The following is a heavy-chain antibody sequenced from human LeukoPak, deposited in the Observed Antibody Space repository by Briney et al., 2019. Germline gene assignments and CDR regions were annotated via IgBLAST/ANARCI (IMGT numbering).Heavy chain of an antibody. CDR3: ARGPYYYDSSGPFVFDY. Sequence: LETLSLTCTVSGGSISSGSYYWSWIRQPPGKGLEWIGYIYFSGSTNYNPSLKSRVTISVDTSKNQFSLKLSSVTAADTAVYYCARGPYYYDSSGPFVFDYWGQGTLVTVSS. V-gene: IGHV4-61*01. J-gene: IGHJ4*02. CDR2: IYFSGST. D-gene: IGHD3-22*01. CDR1: GGSISSGSYY.